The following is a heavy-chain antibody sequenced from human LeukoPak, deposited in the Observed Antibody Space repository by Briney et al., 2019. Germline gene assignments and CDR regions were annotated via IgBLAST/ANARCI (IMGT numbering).Heavy chain of an antibody. CDR1: GFTFSSYS. CDR3: ARVLAYYYYMDV. Sequence: GGSLRLSCAASGFTFSSYSMNWVRQAPGKGLEWVSSISSSSSYIYYADSVKGRFTISRDNAKNSLYLQMNSLRAEDTAVYYCARVLAYYYYMDVWGKGTTVTVSS. J-gene: IGHJ6*03. V-gene: IGHV3-21*04. CDR2: ISSSSSYI.